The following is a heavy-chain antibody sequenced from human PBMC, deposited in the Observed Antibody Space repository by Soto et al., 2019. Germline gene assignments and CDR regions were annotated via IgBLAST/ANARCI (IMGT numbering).Heavy chain of an antibody. Sequence: DVQLVESGGGLVQPGRSLRLSCAASGFTFDDYAMHWVRQAPGKGLEWVSAISWNSGRIGYVDSVKGRFTISRDNAKNSLYLQMNSLRAEDTALYYCAKTTGYSYADRLDYWGQGTLVTVSS. J-gene: IGHJ4*02. CDR2: ISWNSGRI. V-gene: IGHV3-9*01. CDR1: GFTFDDYA. D-gene: IGHD5-18*01. CDR3: AKTTGYSYADRLDY.